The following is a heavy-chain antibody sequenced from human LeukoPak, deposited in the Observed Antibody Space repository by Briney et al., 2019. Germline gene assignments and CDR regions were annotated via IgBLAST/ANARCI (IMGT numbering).Heavy chain of an antibody. V-gene: IGHV3-74*01. CDR1: GFTFRSYW. D-gene: IGHD6-19*01. J-gene: IGHJ4*02. CDR2: IHSDGRTT. CDR3: ARGRGWNLDY. Sequence: GGSLRLSCAASGFTFRSYWMLWVRQAPGKGLVWVSLIHSDGRTTNYADSVKGRFTISRDNAKNTLFLQMNSLRADDTAVYYCARGRGWNLDYWGQGTLVSVSS.